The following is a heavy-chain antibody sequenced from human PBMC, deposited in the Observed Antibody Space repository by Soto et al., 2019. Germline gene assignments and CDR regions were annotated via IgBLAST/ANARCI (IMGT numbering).Heavy chain of an antibody. Sequence: GGSLRLSCAASGFTFSSYWMHWVRQAPGKGLVWVASINSDGHTTNYADSVKGRFTISRDNAKNTLHLQLNSLTAEDTAVYYCASFFGTTFSPRPFDFWGQGTLVTVPS. CDR3: ASFFGTTFSPRPFDF. D-gene: IGHD3-10*01. V-gene: IGHV3-74*01. J-gene: IGHJ4*02. CDR2: INSDGHTT. CDR1: GFTFSSYW.